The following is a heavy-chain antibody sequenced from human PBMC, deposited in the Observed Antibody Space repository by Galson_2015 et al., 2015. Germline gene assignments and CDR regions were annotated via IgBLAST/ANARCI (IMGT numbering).Heavy chain of an antibody. J-gene: IGHJ6*02. Sequence: SLRLSCAASGFTFSSYSMNWVRQAPGKGLEWVSYISSSSSTIYYADSVKGRFTISRDNAKNSLYLQMNSLRDEDTAVYYCARDLLLSYYYDSSGSSDGMDVWGQGTTVTVSS. V-gene: IGHV3-48*02. CDR2: ISSSSSTI. D-gene: IGHD3-22*01. CDR1: GFTFSSYS. CDR3: ARDLLLSYYYDSSGSSDGMDV.